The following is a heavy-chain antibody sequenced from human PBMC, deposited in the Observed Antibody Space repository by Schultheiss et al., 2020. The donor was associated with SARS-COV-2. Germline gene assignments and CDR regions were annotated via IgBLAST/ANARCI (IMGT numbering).Heavy chain of an antibody. CDR1: GFTFSGSA. J-gene: IGHJ4*02. D-gene: IGHD1-26*01. V-gene: IGHV3-73*01. Sequence: GGSLRLSCAASGFTFSGSAMHWVRQASGKGLEWVGRIRSKANSYATAYAASVKGRFTISRDDSKNTLYLQMNSLKTEDTAVYYCTTGWHWEDYWGQGTLVTVSS. CDR3: TTGWHWEDY. CDR2: IRSKANSYAT.